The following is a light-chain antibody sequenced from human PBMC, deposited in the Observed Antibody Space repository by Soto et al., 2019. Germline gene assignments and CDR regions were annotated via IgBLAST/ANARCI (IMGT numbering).Light chain of an antibody. Sequence: QSVLTQPPSASGTPGQRVTIFCSGSSSNIGNNYVHWYQQLRGTAPKLLIFKSNQLPSGVPDRFSGSTSGTSASLAISGLRYEDEADYYCATWDDRRSGVLFGGGTKLTVL. CDR1: SSNIGNNY. V-gene: IGLV1-47*01. CDR2: KSN. J-gene: IGLJ2*01. CDR3: ATWDDRRSGVL.